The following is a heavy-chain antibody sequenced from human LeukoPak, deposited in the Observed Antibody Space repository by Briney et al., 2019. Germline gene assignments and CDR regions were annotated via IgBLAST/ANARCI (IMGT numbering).Heavy chain of an antibody. J-gene: IGHJ4*02. D-gene: IGHD6-6*01. CDR1: GFTFSSYG. V-gene: IGHV3-30*02. Sequence: GGSLRLSCAASGFTFSSYGMHWVRQAPGKGLEWVAFIRYDGSNKYYTDSVKGRFTISRDNSKNTLYLQMNSLRAEDTAVYYCAKDLARREDYFDYWGQGTLVTVSS. CDR2: IRYDGSNK. CDR3: AKDLARREDYFDY.